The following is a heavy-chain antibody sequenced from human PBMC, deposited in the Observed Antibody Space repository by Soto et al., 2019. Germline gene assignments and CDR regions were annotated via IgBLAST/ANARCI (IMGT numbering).Heavy chain of an antibody. J-gene: IGHJ6*02. CDR2: ISGSGGST. Sequence: PGGSLRLSCTASGFTFSSYAMSWVRQAPGKGLEWVSAISGSGGSTYYADSVKGRFTISRDNSKNTLYLQMNSLRAEYTAVYYCAKVQSAXITMVRGPTYYYYGMDVWGQGTTVTVSS. CDR3: AKVQSAXITMVRGPTYYYYGMDV. D-gene: IGHD3-10*01. V-gene: IGHV3-23*01. CDR1: GFTFSSYA.